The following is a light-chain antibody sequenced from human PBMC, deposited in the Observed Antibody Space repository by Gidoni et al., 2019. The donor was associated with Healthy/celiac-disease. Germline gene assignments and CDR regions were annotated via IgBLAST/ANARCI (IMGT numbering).Light chain of an antibody. J-gene: IGKJ4*01. Sequence: ETVLTQSPGTLSLSPGERATLSCRASQSVSSSYLAWYQQKPGQAPRLLIYGASSRATGIPDRFSGSGSGTDFTLTISRLEPEDFAVYYCQQYGSSRGLTFGGGTKVEIK. CDR3: QQYGSSRGLT. CDR2: GAS. CDR1: QSVSSSY. V-gene: IGKV3-20*01.